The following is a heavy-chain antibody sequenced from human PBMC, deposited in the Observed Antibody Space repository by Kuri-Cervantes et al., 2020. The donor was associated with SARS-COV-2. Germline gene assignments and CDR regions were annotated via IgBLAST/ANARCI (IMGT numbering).Heavy chain of an antibody. CDR3: ARQGYSSGWYDKIDY. J-gene: IGHJ4*02. V-gene: IGHV5-51*01. D-gene: IGHD6-19*01. CDR1: GYSLTTYW. Sequence: GETVKSSWKACGYSLTTYWIGWVRQMPGKGLEWMGIIYPGDSDTRYSPSFQGQVTISADKSINTAYLHWSSLKASDTAMYYCARQGYSSGWYDKIDYWGQGTLVTVSS. CDR2: IYPGDSDT.